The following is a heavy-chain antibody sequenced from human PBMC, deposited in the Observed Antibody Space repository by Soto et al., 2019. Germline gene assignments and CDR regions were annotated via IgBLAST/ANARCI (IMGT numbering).Heavy chain of an antibody. D-gene: IGHD4-17*01. Sequence: GGSLRLSCAASGFTFSNAWMNWVRQAPGKGLEWVGRIKSKTDGGTTDYAAPVKGRFTISRDDSKNTLYLQMNSLKTEDTAVYYCTTGPRGDQDAFDIWGQGTMVTVSS. J-gene: IGHJ3*02. CDR3: TTGPRGDQDAFDI. V-gene: IGHV3-15*07. CDR2: IKSKTDGGTT. CDR1: GFTFSNAW.